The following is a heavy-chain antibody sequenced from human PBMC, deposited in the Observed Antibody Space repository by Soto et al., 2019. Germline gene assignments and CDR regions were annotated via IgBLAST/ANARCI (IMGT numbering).Heavy chain of an antibody. CDR2: ISAYNGNT. CDR3: ARGRSPTKSAYYYGSGQNANWFDP. D-gene: IGHD3-10*01. J-gene: IGHJ5*02. V-gene: IGHV1-18*01. Sequence: GASVKVSCKASGYTFTSYGISWVRQAPGQGLEWMGWISAYNGNTNYAQKLQGKVTMTTDTSTSTAYMELRSLRSDDTAVYFCARGRSPTKSAYYYGSGQNANWFDPWGQGTLVTVSS. CDR1: GYTFTSYG.